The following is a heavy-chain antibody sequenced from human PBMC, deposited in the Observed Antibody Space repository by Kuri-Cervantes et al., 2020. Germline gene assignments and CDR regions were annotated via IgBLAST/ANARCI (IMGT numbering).Heavy chain of an antibody. CDR2: ISAYNGNT. Sequence: ASVKVSCKASGYTFTSYGISWVRQAPGQGLEWMGWISAYNGNTNYAQKFQGRVTITADKSTSTAYMELSSLRSEDTAVYYCARDRVATIYEDYYYYYMDVWGKGTTVTVSS. CDR1: GYTFTSYG. CDR3: ARDRVATIYEDYYYYYMDV. J-gene: IGHJ6*03. V-gene: IGHV1-18*01. D-gene: IGHD5-12*01.